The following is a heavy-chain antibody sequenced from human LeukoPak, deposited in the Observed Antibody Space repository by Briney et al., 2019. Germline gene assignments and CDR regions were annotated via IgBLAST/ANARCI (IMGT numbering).Heavy chain of an antibody. D-gene: IGHD3-22*01. V-gene: IGHV4-34*01. J-gene: IGHJ4*02. CDR3: ARDFDTSGYYFHY. Sequence: ESLRLSCAASGFTFSDAWMSWVRQAPGKGLEWIGEINHSGTTVYSPSLKSRLTISLDTSKNQFSLKLTSVTAADTAVYYCARDFDTSGYYFHYWGQGTLVTVSS. CDR1: GFTFSDAW. CDR2: INHSGTT.